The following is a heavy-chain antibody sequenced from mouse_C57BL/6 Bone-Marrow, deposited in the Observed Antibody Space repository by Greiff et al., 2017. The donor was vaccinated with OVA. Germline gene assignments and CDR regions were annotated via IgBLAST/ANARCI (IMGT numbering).Heavy chain of an antibody. CDR3: VRGGNGYYDWYFDV. D-gene: IGHD2-3*01. Sequence: EAGGGLVQPKGSLKLSCAASGFSFNTYAMNWVRQAPGKGLEWVARIRSKSNNYATYYADSVKDRFTISRDDSESMLYLQMNNLKTEDTAMYYCVRGGNGYYDWYFDVWGTGTTVTVSS. V-gene: IGHV10-1*01. J-gene: IGHJ1*03. CDR1: GFSFNTYA. CDR2: IRSKSNNYAT.